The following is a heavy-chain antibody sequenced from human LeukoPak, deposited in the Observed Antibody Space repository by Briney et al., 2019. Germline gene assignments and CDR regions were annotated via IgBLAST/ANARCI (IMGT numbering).Heavy chain of an antibody. J-gene: IGHJ5*02. CDR2: IYTSGST. D-gene: IGHD3-3*01. Sequence: PSETLSLTCTVSGGSISSYYWSWIRQPAGKGLEWIGRIYTSGSTNYNPSLKSRVTMSVDTSKNQFSLKLSSVTAADTAVYYCARSQGFWSGYYRYNWFDPWGQGTLVTVSS. V-gene: IGHV4-4*07. CDR1: GGSISSYY. CDR3: ARSQGFWSGYYRYNWFDP.